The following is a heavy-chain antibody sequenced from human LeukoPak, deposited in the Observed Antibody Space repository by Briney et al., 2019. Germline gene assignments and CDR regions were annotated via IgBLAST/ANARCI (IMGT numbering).Heavy chain of an antibody. V-gene: IGHV3-43*02. J-gene: IGHJ6*02. CDR3: ATWASYHSLDV. Sequence: GGSLRLSCEASGFTFDAYAMHWARQAPGKGLEWVSLINKDGSATYYADSVKGRFTISRDNSKNSLYLQMNSLRSEDTALYYRATWASYHSLDVWGQGTTVTVSS. CDR1: GFTFDAYA. CDR2: INKDGSAT. D-gene: IGHD1-26*01.